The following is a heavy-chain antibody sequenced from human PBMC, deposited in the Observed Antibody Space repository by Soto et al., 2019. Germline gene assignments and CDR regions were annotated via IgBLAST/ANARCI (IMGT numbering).Heavy chain of an antibody. D-gene: IGHD2-21*02. J-gene: IGHJ4*02. CDR3: ARLAYCGTDCYALDY. V-gene: IGHV4-39*01. Sequence: SETLSLTCAISGGSISGGTYYWGWIRQPPGKGLEWIGSIYYSGSTYYNPSLKSRVTISVDTSKNQFSLKLSSVTAADTAVYYCARLAYCGTDCYALDYWGQGSLVTVSS. CDR2: IYYSGST. CDR1: GGSISGGTYY.